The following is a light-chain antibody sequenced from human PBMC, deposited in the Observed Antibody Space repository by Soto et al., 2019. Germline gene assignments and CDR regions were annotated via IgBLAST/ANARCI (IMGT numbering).Light chain of an antibody. V-gene: IGKV2-28*01. J-gene: IGKJ4*01. CDR1: QSLLHYNGYNY. Sequence: DIVMTQSPASLPVTPGEPASISCRSSQSLLHYNGYNYLVWYLQRPGQSPQLLIFLGSNRASGVPDRFSGSGSGTDFTLKISRVEADDVGVYYCMHSLQSPTFGGGTTVEIK. CDR3: MHSLQSPT. CDR2: LGS.